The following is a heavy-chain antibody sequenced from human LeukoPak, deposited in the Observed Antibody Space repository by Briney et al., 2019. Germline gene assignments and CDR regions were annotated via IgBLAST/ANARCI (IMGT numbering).Heavy chain of an antibody. J-gene: IGHJ4*02. CDR2: ISPYNGNT. V-gene: IGHV1-18*04. CDR1: GYTFTSYG. D-gene: IGHD3-16*02. Sequence: ASVKVSCKASGYTFTSYGISWVRQAPGQGLEWRESISPYNGNTKYAENLQGRVIMTTDTSTRTAYMELRSLRSDDTAVFYCARDQYDSVWGSYRPYFDYWGQGTLVTVSS. CDR3: ARDQYDSVWGSYRPYFDY.